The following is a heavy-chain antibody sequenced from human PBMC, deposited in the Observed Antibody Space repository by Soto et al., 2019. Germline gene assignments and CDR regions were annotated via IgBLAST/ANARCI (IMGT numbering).Heavy chain of an antibody. D-gene: IGHD3-9*01. CDR3: ARGSHDILRPGINWFDP. CDR2: IYYSGST. V-gene: IGHV4-31*03. J-gene: IGHJ5*02. Sequence: PSETLSLTCTVSGGSISSGGYYWSWIRQHPGKGLEWIGYIYYSGSTYYNPSLKSRVTISVDTSKNQFSLKLSSVTAADTAVYYCARGSHDILRPGINWFDPWGQGTLVTVSS. CDR1: GGSISSGGYY.